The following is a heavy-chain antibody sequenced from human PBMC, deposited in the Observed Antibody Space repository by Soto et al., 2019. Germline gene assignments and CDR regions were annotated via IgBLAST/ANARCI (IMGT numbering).Heavy chain of an antibody. CDR2: IYYSGST. CDR3: ARVRPLSGYEPNWFDP. V-gene: IGHV4-31*03. J-gene: IGHJ5*02. CDR1: GGSISSGGYY. Sequence: QVQLQESGPGLVKPSQTLSLTCTVSGGSISSGGYYWSWIHQHPGKGLEWIGYIYYSGSTYYNPSLKSRVTIAVDTSKNQFSLKLSSVTAADTAVYYCARVRPLSGYEPNWFDPWGQGTLVTVSS. D-gene: IGHD5-12*01.